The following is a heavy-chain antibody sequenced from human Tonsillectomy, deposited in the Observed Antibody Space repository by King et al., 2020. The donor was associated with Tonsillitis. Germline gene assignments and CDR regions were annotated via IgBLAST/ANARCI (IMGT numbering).Heavy chain of an antibody. J-gene: IGHJ5*02. V-gene: IGHV3-30*18. CDR1: GFTFFSYG. Sequence: QLVQSGGGVVQPGRSLRLSCAASGFTFFSYGMHWVRQAPGKGLEWVAVISYDGSNKYYAESVKGRFTISRDNSKNTLFLQMNSLRAEDTAVYYCAKSAVGYCSGGSCFDPFDPWGQGTLVTVSS. CDR2: ISYDGSNK. CDR3: AKSAVGYCSGGSCFDPFDP. D-gene: IGHD2-15*01.